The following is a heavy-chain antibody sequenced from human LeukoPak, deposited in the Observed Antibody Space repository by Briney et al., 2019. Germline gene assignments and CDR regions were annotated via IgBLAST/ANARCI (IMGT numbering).Heavy chain of an antibody. D-gene: IGHD3-10*01. CDR1: GFTFSSYG. CDR3: AKSVGVRGGTYYFDY. Sequence: PGGSLRLSCAASGFTFSSYGMHWVRQAPGKGLEWVAVISYDGSNKYYADSVKGRFTISRDNSKNTLYLQMNSLRAEDTAVYYCAKSVGVRGGTYYFDYWGQGTLVTVSS. V-gene: IGHV3-30*18. CDR2: ISYDGSNK. J-gene: IGHJ4*02.